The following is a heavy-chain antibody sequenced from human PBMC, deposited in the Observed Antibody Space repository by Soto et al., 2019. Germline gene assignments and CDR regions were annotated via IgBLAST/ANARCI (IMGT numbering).Heavy chain of an antibody. V-gene: IGHV1-18*01. CDR1: GYTFTGYG. D-gene: IGHD1-26*01. Sequence: GASVKVSCKASGYTFTGYGISWVRQAPGQGLEWMGWISAYNGNTNYAQKFQGRVTITADKSTSTAYMELSSLRSEDTAVYYCARGLMAYSGSRFDYWGQGTLVTVSS. CDR2: ISAYNGNT. J-gene: IGHJ4*02. CDR3: ARGLMAYSGSRFDY.